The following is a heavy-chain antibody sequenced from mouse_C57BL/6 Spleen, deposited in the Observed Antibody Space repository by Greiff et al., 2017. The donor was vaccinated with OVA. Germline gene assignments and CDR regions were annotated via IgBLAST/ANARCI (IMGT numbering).Heavy chain of an antibody. CDR2: INPNYGTT. V-gene: IGHV1-39*01. J-gene: IGHJ3*01. CDR3: ARVGLYGYDEGAWFAY. Sequence: EVKLQQSGPELVKPGASVKISCKASGYSFTDYNMNWVKQSNGKSLEWIGVINPNYGTTSYNQKFKGKATLTVDQSSSTAYMQLNSLTSEDSAVYYCARVGLYGYDEGAWFAYWGQGTLVTVSA. D-gene: IGHD2-2*01. CDR1: GYSFTDYN.